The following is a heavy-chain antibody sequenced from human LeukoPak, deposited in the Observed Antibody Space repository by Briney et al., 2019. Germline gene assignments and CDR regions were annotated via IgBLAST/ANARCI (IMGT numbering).Heavy chain of an antibody. Sequence: GGSLRLSCAASRFTFSNYAMHWARQAPGKGLEWVAIISYDGSNKYYADSVKGRFTISRDNSRNTLYLQMNSLRAEDTAVYYCARGSGYLETFDYWGQGTLVTVSS. J-gene: IGHJ4*02. V-gene: IGHV3-30*04. CDR2: ISYDGSNK. CDR3: ARGSGYLETFDY. D-gene: IGHD3-22*01. CDR1: RFTFSNYA.